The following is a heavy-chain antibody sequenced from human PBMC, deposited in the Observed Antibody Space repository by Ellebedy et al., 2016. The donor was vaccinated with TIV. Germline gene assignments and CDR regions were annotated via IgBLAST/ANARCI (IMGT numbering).Heavy chain of an antibody. Sequence: GESLKISCAASGFTFSTYGMHWVRQAPGKGLEWVAGISYDGSSKFYADSVKGRFTISRDNSKNTLYLQMNSLRAEDTAVYYCARDEWGDYGGPNYYYGMDVWGQGTTVTVSS. D-gene: IGHD4-23*01. V-gene: IGHV3-30*19. CDR2: ISYDGSSK. CDR3: ARDEWGDYGGPNYYYGMDV. J-gene: IGHJ6*02. CDR1: GFTFSTYG.